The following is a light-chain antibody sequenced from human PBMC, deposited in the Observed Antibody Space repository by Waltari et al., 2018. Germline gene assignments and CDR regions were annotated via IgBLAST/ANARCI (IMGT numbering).Light chain of an antibody. Sequence: EIVLPDSPGTLSVSPGERATLSCRASQSVASSYLAWYQQKPGQAPRLLIYGASSRATGIPDRFSGSGSGTDFTLTITRLEPEDFAVYYCQQYGNSPVTFGQGTRLEIK. CDR1: QSVASSY. CDR3: QQYGNSPVT. CDR2: GAS. J-gene: IGKJ5*01. V-gene: IGKV3-20*01.